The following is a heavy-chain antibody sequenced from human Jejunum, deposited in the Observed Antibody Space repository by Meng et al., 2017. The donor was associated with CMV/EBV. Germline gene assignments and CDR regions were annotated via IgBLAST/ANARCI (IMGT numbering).Heavy chain of an antibody. J-gene: IGHJ4*02. Sequence: TLGVCVVWSLQPPGKGLEWRAVIFGDDDKRYSPSLNNMVSITEDTSNIQVVLTLTDVDPLDTATYYCARGPSNEQYNWDNDYYFDYWGQGTLVTVSS. V-gene: IGHV2-5*02. D-gene: IGHD5-24*01. CDR1: TLGVC. CDR2: IFGDDDK. CDR3: ARGPSNEQYNWDNDYYFDY.